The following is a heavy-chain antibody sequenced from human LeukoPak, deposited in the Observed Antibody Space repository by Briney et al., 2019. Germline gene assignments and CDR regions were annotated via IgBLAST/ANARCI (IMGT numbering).Heavy chain of an antibody. CDR3: ARSARGDESAYYYMDH. J-gene: IGHJ4*02. CDR2: IKQDGSEK. Sequence: LGGSLRLSCAGTGFTFSNYWMSWVRQAPGKGLEWVANIKQDGSEKSYVDSVKGRFAVSRDNAINSLFLQVNSLRVEDTAVYYCARSARGDESAYYYMDHWGQGTLVTVSS. CDR1: GFTFSNYW. D-gene: IGHD3-22*01. V-gene: IGHV3-7*01.